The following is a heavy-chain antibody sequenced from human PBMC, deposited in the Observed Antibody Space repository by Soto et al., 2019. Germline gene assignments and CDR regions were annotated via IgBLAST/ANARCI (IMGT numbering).Heavy chain of an antibody. CDR3: ARDRNRGGGYELKFDY. Sequence: EVQLVESGGGLVKPGGSLRLSCAASGFTFSSYSMNWVRQAPGKGLEWVSSISSSSSYIYYADSVKGRFTISRDNAKNSLYLQMNSLRVEDTAVYYCARDRNRGGGYELKFDYWGQGTLVTVSS. D-gene: IGHD5-12*01. CDR2: ISSSSSYI. V-gene: IGHV3-21*01. CDR1: GFTFSSYS. J-gene: IGHJ4*02.